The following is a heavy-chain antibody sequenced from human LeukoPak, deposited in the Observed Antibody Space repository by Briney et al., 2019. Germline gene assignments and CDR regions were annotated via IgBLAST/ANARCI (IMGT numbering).Heavy chain of an antibody. V-gene: IGHV3-21*01. J-gene: IGHJ4*02. CDR3: ARGNIVGATFDY. Sequence: GGSLRLSCTASGFSFSTYSMNWVRQAPGKGLEWVSYIVGSSSNIYYADSVKGRFTISRDNAKNSLYLQMNSLRAEDTAVYYCARGNIVGATFDYWGQGTLVTVSS. CDR2: IVGSSSNI. D-gene: IGHD1-26*01. CDR1: GFSFSTYS.